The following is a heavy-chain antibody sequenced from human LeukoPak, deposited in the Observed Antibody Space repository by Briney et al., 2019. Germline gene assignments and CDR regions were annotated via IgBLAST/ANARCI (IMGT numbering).Heavy chain of an antibody. Sequence: SVKVSCKASGGTFSSYAISWVRQAPGQGLEWMGRIIPIFGIANYAQKFQGRVTITADKSTSTAYMELSSLRSEDTAVYYCARGRYYYDSSGYHYVDDDYWGQGTLVTVSS. CDR3: ARGRYYYDSSGYHYVDDDY. CDR1: GGTFSSYA. J-gene: IGHJ4*02. V-gene: IGHV1-69*04. D-gene: IGHD3-22*01. CDR2: IIPIFGIA.